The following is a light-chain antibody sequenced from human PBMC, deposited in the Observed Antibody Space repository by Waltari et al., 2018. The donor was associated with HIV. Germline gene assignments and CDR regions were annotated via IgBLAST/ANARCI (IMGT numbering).Light chain of an antibody. Sequence: SALTQPASVSGSLGQSVTISCTGATRDIGDFVSWSQHLPGRAPQLLFSGVNRRAAGFSHRFFASKSGATASLTISRLQADDEGCDYCSSTADLESVTFGGGT. CDR3: SSTADLESVT. V-gene: IGLV2-23*02. CDR2: GVN. J-gene: IGLJ2*01. CDR1: TRDIGDF.